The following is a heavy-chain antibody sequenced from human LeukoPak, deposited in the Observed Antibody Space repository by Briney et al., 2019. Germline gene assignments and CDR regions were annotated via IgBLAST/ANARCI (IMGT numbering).Heavy chain of an antibody. Sequence: GRSLRLSCADSGFTFRTFAMHWVRQAPGKGLEWVAVISSDGSNKYYADSVKGRFTIPRDNSKNTLYLQMNSLRADDTAVYYCARGSFQDSGWYGNFDYWGQGTLVTVSS. V-gene: IGHV3-30*04. D-gene: IGHD6-19*01. CDR1: GFTFRTFA. CDR2: ISSDGSNK. CDR3: ARGSFQDSGWYGNFDY. J-gene: IGHJ4*02.